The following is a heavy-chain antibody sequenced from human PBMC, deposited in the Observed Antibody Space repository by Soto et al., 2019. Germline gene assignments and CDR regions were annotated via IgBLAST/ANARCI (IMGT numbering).Heavy chain of an antibody. CDR1: GFTVSSNY. V-gene: IGHV3-53*04. Sequence: GGSLRLSCAASGFTVSSNYMSWVRQAPGKGLEWVSVIYSGGSTYYADSVKGRFTISRHNSKNTLYLQMNSLRAEDTAVYYCAKGGYGDYEDYFDYWGQGTLVTVSS. D-gene: IGHD4-17*01. CDR2: IYSGGST. CDR3: AKGGYGDYEDYFDY. J-gene: IGHJ4*02.